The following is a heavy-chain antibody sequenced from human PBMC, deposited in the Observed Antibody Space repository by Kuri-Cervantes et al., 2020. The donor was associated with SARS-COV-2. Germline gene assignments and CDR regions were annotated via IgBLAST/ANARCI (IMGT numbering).Heavy chain of an antibody. CDR3: ARDRYYYMDV. CDR2: ISSNGGST. Sequence: GSLRLSCAASGFTFSSYAMHWVRQAPGKGLEYVSAISSNGGSTYYANSVKGRFTISRDNSKNTLYLQMGSLRAEDLAVYYCARDRYYYMDVWGKGTTVTVSS. V-gene: IGHV3-64*01. CDR1: GFTFSSYA. J-gene: IGHJ6*03.